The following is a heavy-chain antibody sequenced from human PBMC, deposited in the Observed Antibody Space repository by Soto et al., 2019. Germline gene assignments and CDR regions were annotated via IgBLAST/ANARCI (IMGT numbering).Heavy chain of an antibody. Sequence: PGGSLRLSXAASGFTFSSYAMSWVRQAPGKGLEWVSAISGSGGSTYYADSVKGRFAISRDNSKNTLYLQMNSLRAEDTAVYYCAKSTNYDILTGYRYYFDYWGQGTLVTVSS. V-gene: IGHV3-23*01. D-gene: IGHD3-9*01. CDR3: AKSTNYDILTGYRYYFDY. CDR1: GFTFSSYA. J-gene: IGHJ4*02. CDR2: ISGSGGST.